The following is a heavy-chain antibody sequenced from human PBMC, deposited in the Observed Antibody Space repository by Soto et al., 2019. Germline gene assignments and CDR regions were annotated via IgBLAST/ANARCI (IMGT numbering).Heavy chain of an antibody. Sequence: SETLSLTCTVSGGSISSYYWSWIRQPPGKGLEWIGYINYSGSTNYNPSLKSRLTISVDTSKKQFSLKLRSVTAADTAVYYCARGPSRRGYNYGSMEFDPWGQGTLVTVSS. D-gene: IGHD5-18*01. CDR1: GGSISSYY. J-gene: IGHJ5*02. V-gene: IGHV4-59*12. CDR3: ARGPSRRGYNYGSMEFDP. CDR2: INYSGST.